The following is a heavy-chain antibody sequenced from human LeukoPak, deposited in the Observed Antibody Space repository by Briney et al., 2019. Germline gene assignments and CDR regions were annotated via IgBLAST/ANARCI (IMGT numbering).Heavy chain of an antibody. CDR2: IKQDGSEK. CDR1: GFTFSSYS. V-gene: IGHV3-7*04. J-gene: IGHJ4*02. D-gene: IGHD6-19*01. CDR3: AGGSGWLIDY. Sequence: GGSLRLSCAASGFTFSSYSMNWVRQAPGKGLEWVANIKQDGSEKYYVDSVKGRFTISRDNARNSLSLQMNSLRDEDTAVYYCAGGSGWLIDYWGQGTLVTVSS.